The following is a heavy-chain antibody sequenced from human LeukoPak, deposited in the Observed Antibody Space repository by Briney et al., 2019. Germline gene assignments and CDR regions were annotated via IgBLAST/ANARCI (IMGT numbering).Heavy chain of an antibody. CDR3: ARASGSYGGYFDY. J-gene: IGHJ4*02. D-gene: IGHD4-23*01. CDR1: GGTFSSYA. V-gene: IGHV1-2*02. Sequence: ASVKVSCKASGGTFSSYAISWVRQAPGQGLEWMGWINPNSGGTNYAQKFQGRVTMTRDTSISTAYMELSRLRSDDTAVYYCARASGSYGGYFDYWGQGTLVTVSS. CDR2: INPNSGGT.